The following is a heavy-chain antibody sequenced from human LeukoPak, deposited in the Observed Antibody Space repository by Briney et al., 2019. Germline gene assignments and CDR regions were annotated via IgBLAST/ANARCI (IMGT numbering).Heavy chain of an antibody. J-gene: IGHJ4*02. Sequence: SETLSVTCTVSGGSISSSSYYWGWIRQPPGKGLEWVGSIYYAGSTYYNPSLKSRVTISVDTSKSQFSLNLSSVTAADTAVYYCATQYYYDTSGYSPFDYWGQGTLVTVSS. CDR1: GGSISSSSYY. D-gene: IGHD3-22*01. CDR2: IYYAGST. CDR3: ATQYYYDTSGYSPFDY. V-gene: IGHV4-39*01.